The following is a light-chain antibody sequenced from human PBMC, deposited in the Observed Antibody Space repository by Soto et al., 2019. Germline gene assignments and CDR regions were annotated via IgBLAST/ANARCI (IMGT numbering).Light chain of an antibody. CDR2: DAS. V-gene: IGKV3-11*01. CDR3: QQYNDRPPIT. Sequence: EIVLTQSPATLSLSPGERATLSCRASQSVSSYLAWYQQKPGQAPRLLIYDASNRATGIPARFSGSGSGTEFTLTISGLQSEDFAVYYCQQYNDRPPITFGQGTRLEIK. CDR1: QSVSSY. J-gene: IGKJ5*01.